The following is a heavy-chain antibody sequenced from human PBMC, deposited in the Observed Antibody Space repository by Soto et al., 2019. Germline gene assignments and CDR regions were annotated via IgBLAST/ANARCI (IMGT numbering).Heavy chain of an antibody. J-gene: IGHJ4*02. CDR3: ARITLYSSSWYEDY. CDR1: GFSLSNARMG. Sequence: QVTLKESGPVLVKPTETLTLTCTVSGFSLSNARMGVSWIRQPPGKALEWLAHIFSNDEKSYSTSLKSRLTTSTDNSKSQVVLTMTNMDPVDTATYYCARITLYSSSWYEDYWGQGTLVTVSS. V-gene: IGHV2-26*01. D-gene: IGHD6-13*01. CDR2: IFSNDEK.